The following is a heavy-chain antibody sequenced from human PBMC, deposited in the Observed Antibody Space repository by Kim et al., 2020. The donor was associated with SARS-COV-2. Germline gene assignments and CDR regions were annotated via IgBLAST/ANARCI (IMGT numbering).Heavy chain of an antibody. CDR3: ARGDSSGYYYPPFDY. V-gene: IGHV4-61*01. CDR2: IYYSGST. Sequence: SETLSLTCTVSGGSVSSGSYYWSWIRQPPGKGLEWIGYIYYSGSTNYNPSLKSRVTISVDTYKNQFSLKLSSVTAADTAVYYCARGDSSGYYYPPFDYWGQGTLVTVSS. J-gene: IGHJ4*02. D-gene: IGHD3-22*01. CDR1: GGSVSSGSYY.